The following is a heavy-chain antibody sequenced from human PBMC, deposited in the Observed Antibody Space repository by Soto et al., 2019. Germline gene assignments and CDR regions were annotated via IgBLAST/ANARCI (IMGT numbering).Heavy chain of an antibody. CDR1: GYTFTSYA. D-gene: IGHD2-15*01. J-gene: IGHJ5*02. CDR2: INTNTGNP. CDR3: ARDGCSGGSCYSMLLDP. Sequence: ASVKVSCKASGYTFTSYAMNWVRQAPGQGLEWMGWINTNTGNPTYAQGFTGRFVFSLDTSVSTAYLQICSLKAEDTAVYYCARDGCSGGSCYSMLLDPWGQGTLVTVSS. V-gene: IGHV7-4-1*01.